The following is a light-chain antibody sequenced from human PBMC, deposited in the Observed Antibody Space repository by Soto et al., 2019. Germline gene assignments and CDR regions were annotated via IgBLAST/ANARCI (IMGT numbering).Light chain of an antibody. Sequence: QSVLTQPPSVSAAPGQRVTISCSGSNSNIGKNYVSWYQHLPGTAPKLLIYDNNKRPSGIPDRISGSKSGTTATLGITGLQPGDEADYYCGTWDNSLSAGVFGGGTKVTVL. CDR2: DNN. J-gene: IGLJ3*02. V-gene: IGLV1-51*01. CDR1: NSNIGKNY. CDR3: GTWDNSLSAGV.